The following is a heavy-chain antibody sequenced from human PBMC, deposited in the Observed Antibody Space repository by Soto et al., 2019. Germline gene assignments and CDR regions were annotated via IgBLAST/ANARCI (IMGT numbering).Heavy chain of an antibody. CDR2: ISGSGAST. J-gene: IGHJ6*02. CDR1: GFTFSGSA. CDR3: ARDRGGYDRLYYYHGMDV. D-gene: IGHD5-12*01. Sequence: GGSLRLSCAASGFTFSGSALSWVRQAPGKGLEWVSAISGSGASTYYADSVKGRFTISRDNAKNSLYLQMSSLRAEDTAVYYCARDRGGYDRLYYYHGMDVWGQGTTVTVSS. V-gene: IGHV3-23*01.